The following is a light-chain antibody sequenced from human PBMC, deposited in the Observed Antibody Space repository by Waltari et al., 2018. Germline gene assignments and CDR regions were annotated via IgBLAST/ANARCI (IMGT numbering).Light chain of an antibody. V-gene: IGKV2-28*01. J-gene: IGKJ4*01. CDR3: QQSYNTPLT. Sequence: DIVMTQSPLSLPVTPGEPASISCRSSQSLLHTTGFHYLEWYLQRPGQSPQLLIYLGTNRASGVPDRFSGSRSGTDFTLTISSLQPEDFASYHCQQSYNTPLTFGGGTRVYIK. CDR2: LGT. CDR1: QSLLHTTGFHY.